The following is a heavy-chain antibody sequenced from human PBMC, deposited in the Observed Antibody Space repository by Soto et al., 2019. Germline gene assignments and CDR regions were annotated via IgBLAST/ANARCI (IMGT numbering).Heavy chain of an antibody. D-gene: IGHD3-3*01. V-gene: IGHV4-59*01. CDR3: ARRYDFWSGYYTGAFDI. CDR2: IYYSGST. Sequence: SETLSLTCTVSGGSISSYYWSWIRQPPGRGLEWIGYIYYSGSTNYSPSLKSRVTISVDTSKNQFSLKLSSVTAADTAVYYCARRYDFWSGYYTGAFDIWGQGTMVTVSS. J-gene: IGHJ3*02. CDR1: GGSISSYY.